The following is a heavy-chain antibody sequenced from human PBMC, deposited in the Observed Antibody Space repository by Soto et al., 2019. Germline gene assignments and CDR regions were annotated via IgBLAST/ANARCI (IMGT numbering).Heavy chain of an antibody. Sequence: PGGSLRLSCAASGFTFSNYGMHWVRQAPGKGLEWVAIIWHDGNNKYYADSVRGRFIISRDNSKNRLYLQMNSLRAEDTAVYYCASDIVGASDSYGLDVWGPGTTVTVYS. D-gene: IGHD1-26*01. V-gene: IGHV3-33*01. CDR1: GFTFSNYG. J-gene: IGHJ6*02. CDR2: IWHDGNNK. CDR3: ASDIVGASDSYGLDV.